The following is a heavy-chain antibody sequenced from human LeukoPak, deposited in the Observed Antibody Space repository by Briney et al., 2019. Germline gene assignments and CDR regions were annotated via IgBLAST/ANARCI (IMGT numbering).Heavy chain of an antibody. D-gene: IGHD2-2*01. CDR2: INQDGNEN. V-gene: IGHV3-7*01. CDR1: GFTFSSSW. CDR3: ARVMDVVVPGGAHFGAYDM. J-gene: IGHJ3*02. Sequence: GGSLRLSCAASGFTFSSSWMIWLRQAPGKGLEWVANINQDGNENYYVDSVKGRFTISRDNAKNSLYLQMNSLRAEDTAMYYWARVMDVVVPGGAHFGAYDMGGQGTRVTLSS.